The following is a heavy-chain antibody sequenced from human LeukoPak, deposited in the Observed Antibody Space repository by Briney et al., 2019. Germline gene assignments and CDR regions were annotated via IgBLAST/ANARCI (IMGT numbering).Heavy chain of an antibody. CDR1: GYSFTGGHY. CDR2: IYHTGSA. D-gene: IGHD2-2*01. V-gene: IGHV4-38-2*01. J-gene: IGHJ4*02. Sequence: PSETLSLTCSVSGYSFTGGHYWGWIRQPPGKGLEWIANIYHTGSAHYNPSLKSRVTISVDTSKNQFSLKLSSVTAADTAVYCARYCTSTTCILRGFDYWGQGTLVTVSS. CDR3: ARYCTSTTCILRGFDY.